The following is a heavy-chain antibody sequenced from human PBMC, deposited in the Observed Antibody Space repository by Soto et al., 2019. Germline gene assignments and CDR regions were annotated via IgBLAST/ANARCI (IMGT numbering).Heavy chain of an antibody. J-gene: IGHJ6*04. CDR1: GPNFRRYA. D-gene: IGHD3-22*01. Sequence: SVNVYGKGFGPNFRRYAISWARHAPGQGLEWMGASITISGTANYAQKQQGRVTITADESTSTGYVGLSRLRFNDTAADYCATDNGTTVAIAHYSEYGMDVWGEGTKVTVSS. CDR3: ATDNGTTVAIAHYSEYGMDV. CDR2: SITISGTA. V-gene: IGHV1-69*13.